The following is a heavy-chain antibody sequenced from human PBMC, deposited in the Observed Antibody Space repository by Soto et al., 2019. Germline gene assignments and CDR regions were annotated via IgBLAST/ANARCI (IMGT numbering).Heavy chain of an antibody. Sequence: GASVKVSCKVSGYTLTELSMHWVRQAPGKGLEWMGGFDPEDGETIYAQKFQGRVTMTEDTSTDTAYMELSSLRSEDTAVHYCATGVVVVPAANHYDYWGQGTLVTVSS. CDR3: ATGVVVVPAANHYDY. CDR2: FDPEDGET. J-gene: IGHJ4*02. D-gene: IGHD2-2*01. CDR1: GYTLTELS. V-gene: IGHV1-24*01.